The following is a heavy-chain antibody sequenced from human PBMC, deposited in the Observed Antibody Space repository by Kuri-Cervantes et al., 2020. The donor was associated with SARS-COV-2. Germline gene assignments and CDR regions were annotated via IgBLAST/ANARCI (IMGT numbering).Heavy chain of an antibody. Sequence: ALVKVSCKASGYTFTGYYMHWVRQAPGQGLEWMGWINPSSGGTNYAQKFQGWVTMTRDTSISTVYMELSRLRSDDTAVYYCARARVRGLITAYYYYGMDVWGQGTTVTVSS. D-gene: IGHD3-10*01. CDR1: GYTFTGYY. CDR2: INPSSGGT. V-gene: IGHV1-2*04. CDR3: ARARVRGLITAYYYYGMDV. J-gene: IGHJ6*02.